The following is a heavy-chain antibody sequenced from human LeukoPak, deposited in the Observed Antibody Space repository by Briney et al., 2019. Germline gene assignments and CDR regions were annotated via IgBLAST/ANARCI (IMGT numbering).Heavy chain of an antibody. CDR3: TRMAWRSRPFDY. J-gene: IGHJ4*02. V-gene: IGHV3-74*01. Sequence: PGGSLRLSCAASGFTFSNYWMHWVRQAPGKGLWVSRIKSDGSNTSYADSVKGRFTISRDNAKNTLYLQMNSLRADDTAVYYCTRMAWRSRPFDYWGQGTLVTVSS. CDR1: GFTFSNYW. CDR2: IKSDGSNT. D-gene: IGHD2-2*01.